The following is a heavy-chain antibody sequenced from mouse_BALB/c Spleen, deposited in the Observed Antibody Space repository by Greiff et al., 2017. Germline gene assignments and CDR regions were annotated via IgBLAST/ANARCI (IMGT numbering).Heavy chain of an antibody. D-gene: IGHD1-1*01. J-gene: IGHJ3*01. CDR3: ARGYYGSRWFAY. V-gene: IGHV14-3*02. CDR1: GFNIKDTY. Sequence: VHVKQSGAELVKPGASVKLSCTASGFNIKDTYMHWVKQRPEQGLEWIGRIDPANGNTKYDPKFQGKATITADTSSNTAYLQLSSLTSEDTAVYYCARGYYGSRWFAYWGQRTLVTVSA. CDR2: IDPANGNT.